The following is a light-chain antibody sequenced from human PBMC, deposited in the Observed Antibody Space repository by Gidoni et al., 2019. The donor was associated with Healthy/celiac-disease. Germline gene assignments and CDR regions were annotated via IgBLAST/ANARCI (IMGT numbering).Light chain of an antibody. Sequence: EIVLTQSPGTLSLSPGERATLSCRASQSVSSSYLAWYQQKPGQAPRLLIYGASSRATGIPDRCSGSGSGTDFTLTISRLEPEDFAVYYCQQYGSSPFGGGTKVEIK. J-gene: IGKJ4*01. CDR1: QSVSSSY. CDR3: QQYGSSP. V-gene: IGKV3-20*01. CDR2: GAS.